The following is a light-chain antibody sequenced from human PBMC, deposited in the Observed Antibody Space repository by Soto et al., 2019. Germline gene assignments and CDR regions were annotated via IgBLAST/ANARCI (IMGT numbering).Light chain of an antibody. J-gene: IGKJ1*01. CDR2: GAS. V-gene: IGKV3-20*01. CDR1: QSIGSSY. CDR3: QQYGSSPPT. Sequence: EIVLTQSPGTLSLSPGGRATLSCRATQSIGSSYLAWYQQKPGQAPRLLISGASSRATGIPDRFSGSGSGTNFTLTISRLEPADFAVYYCQQYGSSPPTFGQGTKVEI.